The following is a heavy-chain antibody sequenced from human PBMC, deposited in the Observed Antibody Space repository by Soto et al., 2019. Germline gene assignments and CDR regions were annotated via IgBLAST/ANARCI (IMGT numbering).Heavy chain of an antibody. V-gene: IGHV1-18*01. CDR3: ARSAYYDILTGYYNVMGY. CDR1: GYTFTSYG. CDR2: TSAYNGNT. D-gene: IGHD3-9*01. J-gene: IGHJ4*02. Sequence: QVQLVQSGAEVKKPGASVKVSCKASGYTFTSYGISWVRLAPGQGLEWMGWTSAYNGNTNYAQKLQGRVTMTTDTSTSTAYMELRSLRSDDTAVYYCARSAYYDILTGYYNVMGYWGQGTLVTVSS.